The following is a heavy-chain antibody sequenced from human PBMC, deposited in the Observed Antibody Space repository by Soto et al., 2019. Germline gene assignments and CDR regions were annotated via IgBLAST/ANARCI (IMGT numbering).Heavy chain of an antibody. J-gene: IGHJ3*02. V-gene: IGHV1-18*01. Sequence: GASVKVSCKASGYTFTSYGISWVRQAPGQGLEWMGWISAYNGNTNYAQKLQGRVTMTTDTSTSTAYMELRSLRSDDTALYYCAREGPLRNIHDAFDIWGQGTMVTVSS. D-gene: IGHD4-17*01. CDR2: ISAYNGNT. CDR1: GYTFTSYG. CDR3: AREGPLRNIHDAFDI.